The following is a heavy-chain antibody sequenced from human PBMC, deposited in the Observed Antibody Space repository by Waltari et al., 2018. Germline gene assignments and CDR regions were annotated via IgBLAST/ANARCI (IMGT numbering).Heavy chain of an antibody. V-gene: IGHV4-59*01. CDR1: GGSISSYY. CDR2: IYYSGST. CDR3: ARDLGWELLGFDY. D-gene: IGHD1-26*01. J-gene: IGHJ4*02. Sequence: QVQLQESGPGLVKPSETLSLTCTVSGGSISSYYWSWIRQPPGKGLEWIGYIYYSGSTNYNPSLKSRVTISVDTSKNQFSLKLSSVTAADTAVYYCARDLGWELLGFDYWGQGTLVTVSS.